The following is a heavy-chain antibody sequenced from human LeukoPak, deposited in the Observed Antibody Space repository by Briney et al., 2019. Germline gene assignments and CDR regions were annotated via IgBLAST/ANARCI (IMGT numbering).Heavy chain of an antibody. D-gene: IGHD4-17*01. CDR1: GGTFSSYA. J-gene: IGHJ5*02. CDR2: IIPILGIA. CDR3: ARAVTNWFDP. V-gene: IGHV1-69*04. Sequence: GASVTVSCKASGGTFSSYAISWVRQAPGQGLEWMGRIIPILGIANYAQKVQGRVTITADKSTSTAYMELSSLRSEDTAVYYCARAVTNWFDPWGQGTLVTVSS.